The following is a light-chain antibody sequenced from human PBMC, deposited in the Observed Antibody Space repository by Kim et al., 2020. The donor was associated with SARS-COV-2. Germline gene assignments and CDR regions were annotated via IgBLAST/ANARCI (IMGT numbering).Light chain of an antibody. CDR1: QIINSTY. CDR2: DAS. CDR3: QQYGSSLT. Sequence: SLSPGERATLSCRTSQIINSTYLAWYQQKPGQAPRLLIYDASARAMGIPDRFSGSKSGPDFTLTISRLEPEDFAVYYCQQYGSSLTLGGGTKLEI. J-gene: IGKJ4*01. V-gene: IGKV3-20*01.